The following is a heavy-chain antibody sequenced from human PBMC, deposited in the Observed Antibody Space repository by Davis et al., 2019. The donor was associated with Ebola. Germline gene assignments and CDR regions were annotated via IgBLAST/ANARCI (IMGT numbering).Heavy chain of an antibody. J-gene: IGHJ6*02. V-gene: IGHV4-34*01. D-gene: IGHD6-13*01. CDR3: ARIGSSSWTTYYGMDV. CDR2: INHSGST. Sequence: VSLRLSSAASGFTFSNAWMSWVRQAPGKWLVWIGEINHSGSTNYNPSLKSRVTISVDTSKNQFSLKLSSVTAADTAVYYCARIGSSSWTTYYGMDVWGQGTTVTVSS. CDR1: GFTFSNAW.